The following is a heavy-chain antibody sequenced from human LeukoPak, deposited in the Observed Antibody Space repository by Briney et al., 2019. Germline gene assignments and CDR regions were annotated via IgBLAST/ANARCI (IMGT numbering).Heavy chain of an antibody. V-gene: IGHV3-49*04. Sequence: GRSLRLSCTASGFTFGDYAMSWVRQAPGKGLEGVGFIRSKAYGGTTEYAASVKGRFTISRDDSKSIAYLQMNSLKTEDTAVYYCTRGKVPAARNYYYYGMDVWGKGTTVTVSS. D-gene: IGHD2-2*01. J-gene: IGHJ6*04. CDR3: TRGKVPAARNYYYYGMDV. CDR2: IRSKAYGGTT. CDR1: GFTFGDYA.